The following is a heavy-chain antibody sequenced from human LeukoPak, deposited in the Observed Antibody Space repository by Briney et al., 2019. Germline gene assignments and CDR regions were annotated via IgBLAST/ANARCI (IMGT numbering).Heavy chain of an antibody. J-gene: IGHJ4*02. Sequence: GNTNYAQKLQGRVTMTTDTSTSTAYLELRSLRSDDTAVYYCARDGAYYDILTGYHPLDYWGQGTLVTVSS. CDR3: ARDGAYYDILTGYHPLDY. V-gene: IGHV1-18*01. CDR2: GNT. D-gene: IGHD3-9*01.